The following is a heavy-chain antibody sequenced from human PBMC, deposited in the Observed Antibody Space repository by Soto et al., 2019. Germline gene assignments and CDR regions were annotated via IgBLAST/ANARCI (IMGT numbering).Heavy chain of an antibody. J-gene: IGHJ3*02. CDR2: INHSGST. CDR3: ARGQSGWAVDI. CDR1: GGSFSGYY. D-gene: IGHD6-19*01. Sequence: TSETLSLTCAVYGGSFSGYYWSWIRQPPGKGLEWIGEINHSGSTNYNPSLKSRVTISVDTSKNQFSLKLSSVTAADTAVYYCARGQSGWAVDIWGQGTMVTVSS. V-gene: IGHV4-34*01.